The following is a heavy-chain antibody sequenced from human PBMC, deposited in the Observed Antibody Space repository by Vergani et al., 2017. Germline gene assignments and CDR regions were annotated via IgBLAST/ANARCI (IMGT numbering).Heavy chain of an antibody. V-gene: IGHV3-15*01. D-gene: IGHD7-27*01. CDR2: IKSHIDVGTT. Sequence: EVQLVESGGGLVKPGGSLRLSCAASGFSFSNAWMTWVRQGPGKGLEWVGRIKSHIDVGTTDYAAPVKGRFTISSDDSTNMLYLYMNRLKTEDTAVYYCTTLSPNWAHWWGQGTLVNVSS. CDR1: GFSFSNAW. J-gene: IGHJ4*02. CDR3: TTLSPNWAHW.